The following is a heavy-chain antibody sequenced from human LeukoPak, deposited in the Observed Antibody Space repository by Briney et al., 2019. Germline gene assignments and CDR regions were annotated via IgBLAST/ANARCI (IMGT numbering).Heavy chain of an antibody. CDR1: GFTFTTYT. CDR2: ISTSGSTI. Sequence: GGSVTLSCPASGFTFTTYTMNWVRQAPGKGLECVSYISTSGSTISYADSVKGRLTIARATTTHSLYMQMNSMRYEDTAVYYCANEKGYSGKYGFDSWGQGTLVTVSS. J-gene: IGHJ4*02. CDR3: ANEKGYSGKYGFDS. V-gene: IGHV3-48*02. D-gene: IGHD1-26*01.